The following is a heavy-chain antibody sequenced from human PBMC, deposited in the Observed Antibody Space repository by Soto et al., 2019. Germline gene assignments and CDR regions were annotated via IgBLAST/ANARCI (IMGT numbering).Heavy chain of an antibody. V-gene: IGHV5-51*01. D-gene: IGHD6-13*01. CDR3: ARQTGYSSPWRYLGYGIDV. CDR2: IYPGDSDT. CDR1: GYSFTSYW. Sequence: PGESLKISCKCSGYSFTSYWIGWVRQMPGKGLEWMGIIYPGDSDTRYSPSFQGQVTISADKSISTAYLQWSSLKASDTAMYYCARQTGYSSPWRYLGYGIDVWGQGTTVTVSS. J-gene: IGHJ6*02.